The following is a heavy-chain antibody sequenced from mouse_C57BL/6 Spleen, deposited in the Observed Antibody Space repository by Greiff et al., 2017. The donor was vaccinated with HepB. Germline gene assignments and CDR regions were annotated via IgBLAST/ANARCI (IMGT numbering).Heavy chain of an antibody. V-gene: IGHV5-12*01. D-gene: IGHD1-1*01. J-gene: IGHJ3*01. CDR2: ISNGGGST. CDR3: AIAYYYGSSPFAY. Sequence: DVMLVESGGGLVQPGGSLKLSCAASGFTFSDYYMYWVRQTPEKRLEWVAYISNGGGSTYYPDTVKGRFTISRDNAKNTLYLQMSRLKSEDTAMYYCAIAYYYGSSPFAYWGQGTLVTVSA. CDR1: GFTFSDYY.